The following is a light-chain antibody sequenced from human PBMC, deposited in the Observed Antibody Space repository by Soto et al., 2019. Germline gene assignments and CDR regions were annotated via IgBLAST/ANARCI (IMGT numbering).Light chain of an antibody. J-gene: IGLJ1*01. Sequence: QSALTQPASVSGSPGQSITISCTGTSSDVGGYNYVSWYQQHPGKAPELMIYEVSDRPSGVSNRFSGSKSGNPASLTISGLQAEDEADYYCSSYTSRSTPYVFGTGTKLTVL. V-gene: IGLV2-14*01. CDR2: EVS. CDR3: SSYTSRSTPYV. CDR1: SSDVGGYNY.